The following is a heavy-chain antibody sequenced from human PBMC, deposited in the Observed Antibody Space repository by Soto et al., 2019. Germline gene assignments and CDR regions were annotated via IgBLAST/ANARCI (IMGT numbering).Heavy chain of an antibody. Sequence: ASVKVSCKASGGTFSSYAISWVRQAPGQGLEWMGGIIPIFGTANYAQKFQGRVTITADESTSTAYMELSSLRSEDTAVYYCAGLTPYYDSSGYPWGQGTMVTVSS. J-gene: IGHJ3*01. CDR1: GGTFSSYA. CDR2: IIPIFGTA. V-gene: IGHV1-69*13. CDR3: AGLTPYYDSSGYP. D-gene: IGHD3-22*01.